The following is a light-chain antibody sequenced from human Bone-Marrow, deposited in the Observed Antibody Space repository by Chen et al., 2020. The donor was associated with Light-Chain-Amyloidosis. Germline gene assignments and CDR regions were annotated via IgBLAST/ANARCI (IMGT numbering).Light chain of an antibody. CDR2: RDT. Sequence: SYELTQPPSVSVSPGQTARITCSGDDLPTKYAYWYQQKPGPAPVLGIHRDTERPSGISERFSGSSSGTTATLPSRGVQAEDEADYHCQSADSSGTYEVIFGGGTKLTVL. CDR3: QSADSSGTYEVI. J-gene: IGLJ2*01. V-gene: IGLV3-25*03. CDR1: DLPTKY.